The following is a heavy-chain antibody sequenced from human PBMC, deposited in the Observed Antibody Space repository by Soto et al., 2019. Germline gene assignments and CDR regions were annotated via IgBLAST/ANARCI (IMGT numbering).Heavy chain of an antibody. Sequence: QLQLQESGPGLVKPSETLSLTCTVSGGSISRSSYYWGWIRQSPGKGLEWIGSIHYSGTTYDNPSLKSRVTTSXAXSEXQFSLNLRSVTAADTAVYHCARLLHDSSGYYYFDYWGQGTLVTVSS. J-gene: IGHJ4*02. CDR2: IHYSGTT. V-gene: IGHV4-39*01. D-gene: IGHD3-22*01. CDR1: GGSISRSSYY. CDR3: ARLLHDSSGYYYFDY.